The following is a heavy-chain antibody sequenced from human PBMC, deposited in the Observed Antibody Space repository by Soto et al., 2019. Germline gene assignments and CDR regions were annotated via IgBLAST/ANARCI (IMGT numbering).Heavy chain of an antibody. CDR1: GGSITSSSHY. CDR2: IYYSGST. J-gene: IGHJ1*01. Sequence: QLQLQESGPGLVKPSETLSLTCTVSGGSITSSSHYWGCIRQPPGKGLEWIGSIYYSGSTYYNPSLKSRVTISVDTSKNQFYLKLSSVTAADTAVYFCARRFEYLHLWGHGPLVDVSA. CDR3: ARRFEYLHL. V-gene: IGHV4-39*01.